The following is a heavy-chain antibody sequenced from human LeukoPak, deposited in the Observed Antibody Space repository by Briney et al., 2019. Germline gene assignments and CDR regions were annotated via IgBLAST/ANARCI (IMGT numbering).Heavy chain of an antibody. CDR2: ISADGIDK. CDR3: AKDKGREGDY. V-gene: IGHV3-30*18. Sequence: GGSLRLSCAASGSHFSNYGMHWVRQAPGRGLEWVAVISADGIDKYYADSVKGRFTISRDNSKNTLYLQMSSLRAEDTAVYYCAKDKGREGDYWGQGNLVTVSS. J-gene: IGHJ4*02. CDR1: GSHFSNYG.